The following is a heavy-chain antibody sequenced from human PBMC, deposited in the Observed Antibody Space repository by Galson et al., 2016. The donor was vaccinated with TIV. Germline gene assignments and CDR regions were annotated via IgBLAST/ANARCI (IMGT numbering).Heavy chain of an antibody. Sequence: ETLSLTCAVSSYSIGSGFFWGWIRQTPGKGLGWIATGHHSGITYYNPSLKSRVAISLDTSNKQFFLRLNSVTAADRAVYFCARHEGGAFDIWGQGTMVTVSS. J-gene: IGHJ3*02. CDR1: SYSIGSGFF. CDR2: GHHSGIT. CDR3: ARHEGGAFDI. V-gene: IGHV4-38-2*01.